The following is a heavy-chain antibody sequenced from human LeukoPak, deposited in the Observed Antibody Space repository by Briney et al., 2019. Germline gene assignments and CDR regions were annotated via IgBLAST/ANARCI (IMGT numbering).Heavy chain of an antibody. J-gene: IGHJ3*01. V-gene: IGHV3-74*01. CDR3: VVVVEPPDSDGFDV. Sequence: GGSLRLSCAAPGFAFGNSWVHWVRQAPGKGLVWVSLINADGSTATYADSVKGRFTISRDDARNTLSLQMNSLTIEDTAVYYCVVVVEPPDSDGFDVWGQGTMITVSS. CDR1: GFAFGNSW. D-gene: IGHD1-14*01. CDR2: INADGSTA.